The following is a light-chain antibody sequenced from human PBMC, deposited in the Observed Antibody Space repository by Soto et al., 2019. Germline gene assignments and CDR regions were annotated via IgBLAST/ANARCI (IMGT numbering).Light chain of an antibody. CDR3: QPYNNWGT. Sequence: EIVMTQSPATLSVSPGERATLSCRASQSVSSNLAWYQQKPGQAPRLLIYGASTRATGIPARFSGSGSGTEFPLTISSLQSEDFAVYYCQPYNNWGTFGQGAKVEIK. V-gene: IGKV3-15*01. CDR1: QSVSSN. J-gene: IGKJ1*01. CDR2: GAS.